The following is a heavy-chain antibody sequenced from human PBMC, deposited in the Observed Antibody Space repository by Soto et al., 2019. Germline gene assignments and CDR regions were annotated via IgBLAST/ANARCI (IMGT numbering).Heavy chain of an antibody. CDR2: VYYSGST. D-gene: IGHD6-13*01. V-gene: IGHV4-39*01. J-gene: IGHJ4*02. CDR1: GGSISSSSYY. CDR3: ARQKMGSSRPYYFDY. Sequence: SETLSLTCTVSGGSISSSSYYWGWIRQPPGKGLEWIGSVYYSGSTYYNPSLRSRVTLSVDTSKNQLSLKMSSVTAADTALYYCARQKMGSSRPYYFDYWGQGTLVTVSS.